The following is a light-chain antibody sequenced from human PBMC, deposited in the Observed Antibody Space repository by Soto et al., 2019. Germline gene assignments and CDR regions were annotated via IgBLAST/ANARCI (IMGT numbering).Light chain of an antibody. Sequence: DIQMTQSPSTLSASVGDRVTITCRASQSISSWLAWYQQKPGKAPKLLIYDASSLESGVPSRFSGSGSGTEFTLTISSLQPDDFATYYCQQYGETFGQGTKVVIK. V-gene: IGKV1-5*01. CDR1: QSISSW. CDR2: DAS. J-gene: IGKJ1*01. CDR3: QQYGET.